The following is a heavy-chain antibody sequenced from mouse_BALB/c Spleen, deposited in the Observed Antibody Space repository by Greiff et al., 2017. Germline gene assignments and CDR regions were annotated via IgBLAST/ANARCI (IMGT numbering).Heavy chain of an antibody. Sequence: EVQLLQSGAELVKPGASLKLSCTASGFTFTDYNMSWVHQSPGKRLEWVGDITPNCDSTSYNQKFKGKATFTVDKSTSTAYMELRRLTSEDTAVCDCARRGNYSGSGYDDWGQGTTLTVSS. CDR2: ITPNCDST. CDR3: ARRGNYSGSGYDD. V-gene: IGHV1-18*01. D-gene: IGHD1-1*01. J-gene: IGHJ2*01. CDR1: GFTFTDYN.